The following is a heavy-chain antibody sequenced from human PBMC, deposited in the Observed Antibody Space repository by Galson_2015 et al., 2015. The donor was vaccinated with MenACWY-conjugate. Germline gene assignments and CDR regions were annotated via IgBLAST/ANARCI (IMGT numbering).Heavy chain of an antibody. CDR1: EVSFTNSW. V-gene: IGHV3-74*03. CDR2: INSDGSST. Sequence: YLRLSCADSEVSFTNSWMHWVRQAPGKGLVWVSRINSDGSSTTYADSVKGRFTISRDNAKNSPYLQMNSLRDEDMAVYYCVRCNVVGGDYAFDPWGQGTLVTVSS. D-gene: IGHD4-17*01. J-gene: IGHJ5*02. CDR3: VRCNVVGGDYAFDP.